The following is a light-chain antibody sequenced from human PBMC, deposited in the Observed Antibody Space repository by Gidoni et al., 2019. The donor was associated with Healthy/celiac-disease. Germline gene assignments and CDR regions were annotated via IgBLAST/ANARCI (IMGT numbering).Light chain of an antibody. CDR3: QAWDSILVG. Sequence: SYELTRPPSVSVSPGQTASITCSGDNLGDQYACWYQQKQGQSPVLVIYQVSKRPSGLPERFSGSNSGNTATLTISGTQAMDEADYYCQAWDSILVGFGGGTKLTVL. V-gene: IGLV3-1*01. CDR1: NLGDQY. J-gene: IGLJ2*01. CDR2: QVS.